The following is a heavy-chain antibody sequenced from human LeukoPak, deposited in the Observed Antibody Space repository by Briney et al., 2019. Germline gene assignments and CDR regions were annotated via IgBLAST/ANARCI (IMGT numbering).Heavy chain of an antibody. CDR2: IFYGGGT. CDR1: GGSISSSSRY. Sequence: SETLSLTCTVSGGSISSSSRYWGWIRQPPGKGLEWIGSIFYGGGTYYNPSLKSRVTISVDTSKNQFSLNLSSVTAADTAVYYCATTTIRLGYWGQGTLVTVSS. D-gene: IGHD1-26*01. J-gene: IGHJ4*02. CDR3: ATTTIRLGY. V-gene: IGHV4-39*07.